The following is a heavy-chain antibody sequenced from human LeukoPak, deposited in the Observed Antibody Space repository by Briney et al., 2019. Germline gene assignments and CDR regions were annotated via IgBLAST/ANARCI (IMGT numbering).Heavy chain of an antibody. Sequence: PGGSLRLSCAASGFTFSSYAMHWVRQAPGKGLEWVAVISYDGSNKYYADSVKGRFTISRDNSKNTLYLQMNSLRAEDTAVYYCARDNRYGGNSLPTDAFDIWGQGTMVTVSS. D-gene: IGHD4-23*01. V-gene: IGHV3-30*14. CDR3: ARDNRYGGNSLPTDAFDI. CDR1: GFTFSSYA. J-gene: IGHJ3*02. CDR2: ISYDGSNK.